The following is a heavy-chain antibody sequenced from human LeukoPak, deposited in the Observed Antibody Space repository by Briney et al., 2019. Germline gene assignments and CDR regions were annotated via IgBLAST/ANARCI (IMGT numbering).Heavy chain of an antibody. Sequence: GASVKVSCKASGGTFSSYAISWVRQAPGQGLEWMGRIIPILGIANYAQKFQGRVTITADKSTSTAYMELSSLRSEDTAVYYCARSGIYSYYYYMDVWGKGTTVTVSS. D-gene: IGHD3-10*01. CDR2: IIPILGIA. J-gene: IGHJ6*03. CDR1: GGTFSSYA. V-gene: IGHV1-69*04. CDR3: ARSGIYSYYYYMDV.